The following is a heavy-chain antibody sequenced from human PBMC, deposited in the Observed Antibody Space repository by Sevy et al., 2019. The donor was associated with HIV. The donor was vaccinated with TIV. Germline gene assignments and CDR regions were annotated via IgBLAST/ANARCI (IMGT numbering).Heavy chain of an antibody. V-gene: IGHV4-30-4*01. D-gene: IGHD4-17*01. J-gene: IGHJ5*02. Sequence: SETLSLTCTVSGGSISSGDYYWSWIRQPPGKGLEWIGYIYYSGSTYYNPSLKSRVTISVDTSKNQFSLKLSSVTAADTAVYYCARVLVSMLGDYVWFDPWGQGTLVTVSS. CDR2: IYYSGST. CDR3: ARVLVSMLGDYVWFDP. CDR1: GGSISSGDYY.